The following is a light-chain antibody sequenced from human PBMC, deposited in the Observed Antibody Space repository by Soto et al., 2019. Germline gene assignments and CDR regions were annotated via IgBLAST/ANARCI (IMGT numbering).Light chain of an antibody. CDR1: QSISYS. CDR2: DAS. CDR3: QQYNNYWT. V-gene: IGKV1-5*02. Sequence: DIQMTQSPSTLSASVGDRVTIICRASQSISYSLAWYQHKPGKAPKLLIYDASSLERGVPSRFSGSGSGTEFTLSISSLQPDDSATYHCQQYNNYWTFGQGTKVDIK. J-gene: IGKJ1*01.